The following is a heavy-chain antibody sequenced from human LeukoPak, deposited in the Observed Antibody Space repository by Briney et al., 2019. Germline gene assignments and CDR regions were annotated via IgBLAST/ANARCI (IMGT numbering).Heavy chain of an antibody. CDR1: GFTFSSYA. Sequence: GGSLRLSCAASGFTFSSYAMSWVRQAPGKGLEWVSAISGSGGSTYYADSVKGRFTISRDNSKNTLYLQMNSLRAEDTAIYYCAKDLTLFYDSSGYYRYWGQGTLVTVSS. D-gene: IGHD3-22*01. V-gene: IGHV3-23*01. CDR2: ISGSGGST. CDR3: AKDLTLFYDSSGYYRY. J-gene: IGHJ4*02.